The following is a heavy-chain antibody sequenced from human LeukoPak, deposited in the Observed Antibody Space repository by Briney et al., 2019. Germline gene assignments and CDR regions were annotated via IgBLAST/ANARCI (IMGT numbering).Heavy chain of an antibody. D-gene: IGHD2-15*01. CDR2: ISANNGNT. CDR3: ARDKASLVVVAAMDY. CDR1: GYTFSSYG. J-gene: IGHJ4*02. V-gene: IGHV1-18*01. Sequence: GASVKVSCKASGYTFSSYGFSWVRQAPGQGLEWMGWISANNGNTNYAQKFQGRVTMTTDTSTSTVYMELRSLRSDDTAVYYCARDKASLVVVAAMDYWGQGTLVTVSS.